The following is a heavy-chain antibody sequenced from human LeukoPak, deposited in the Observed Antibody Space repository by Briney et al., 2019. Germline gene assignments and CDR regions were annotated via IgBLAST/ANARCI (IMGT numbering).Heavy chain of an antibody. V-gene: IGHV3-53*04. Sequence: GGSLRLSCAASGFTVSSNYMSWVRQAPGKGLEWVSVIYSGGSTYYADSVKGRFTISRHNSKNTLYLQMNSLRAEDTAVYYCARDRRYCSGGGCFPGMDVWGQGTTVNVSS. D-gene: IGHD2-15*01. J-gene: IGHJ6*02. CDR3: ARDRRYCSGGGCFPGMDV. CDR2: IYSGGST. CDR1: GFTVSSNY.